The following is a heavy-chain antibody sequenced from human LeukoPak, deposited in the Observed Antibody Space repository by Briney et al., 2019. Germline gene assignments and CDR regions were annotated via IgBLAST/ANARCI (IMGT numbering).Heavy chain of an antibody. J-gene: IGHJ5*02. CDR2: ISGSGKNT. D-gene: IGHD3-22*01. CDR3: AKGGDYYDSSDHTNWFDP. V-gene: IGHV3-23*01. CDR1: GLTFDSYA. Sequence: GGSLRLSCAASGLTFDSYAMKWVRLPPGEGLEWVAAISGSGKNTYYAESVKGRFTISRDNSNRTVFLQMNSLRVEDTAVYYCAKGGDYYDSSDHTNWFDPWGQGTLVTVSS.